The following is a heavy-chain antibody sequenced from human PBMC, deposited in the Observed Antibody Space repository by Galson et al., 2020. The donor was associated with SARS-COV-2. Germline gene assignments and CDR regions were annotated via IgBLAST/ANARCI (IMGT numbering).Heavy chain of an antibody. J-gene: IGHJ2*01. V-gene: IGHV4-39*01. CDR3: AGGGGTVTTQHFDL. D-gene: IGHD4-17*01. CDR2: IYYSGTT. Sequence: SETLSLTCTVSGGSISTTSYFWGWIRQPPGKGLEWIGTIYYSGTTYYNPSLRSRVTLSVDTSRNQFALKLNSVTAADTAVYYCAGGGGTVTTQHFDLWGRGTLVTVSS. CDR1: GGSISTTSYF.